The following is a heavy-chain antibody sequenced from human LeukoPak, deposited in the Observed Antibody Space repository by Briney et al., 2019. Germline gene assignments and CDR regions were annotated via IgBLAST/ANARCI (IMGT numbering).Heavy chain of an antibody. J-gene: IGHJ4*02. Sequence: GASVKVSCKASGYTFTSYDINWVRQATGQGLEWMGWINPNSGGTNYAQKFQGRVTMTRDTSISTAYMELSRLRSDDTAVYYCARVEMATLGYWGQGTLVTVSS. V-gene: IGHV1-2*02. CDR2: INPNSGGT. D-gene: IGHD5-24*01. CDR1: GYTFTSYD. CDR3: ARVEMATLGY.